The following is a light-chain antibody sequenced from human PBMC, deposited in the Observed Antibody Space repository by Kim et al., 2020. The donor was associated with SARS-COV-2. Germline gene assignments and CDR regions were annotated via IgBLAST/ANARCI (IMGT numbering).Light chain of an antibody. CDR2: YNN. CDR1: SSNIGNNY. Sequence: QSVLTQPPSVSAAPGQKVTISCSGSSSNIGNNYVSWYQQLPGTAPKLLIYYNNKRPSGIPDRFSGSKSGTSATLGITGLQTGDEADYYCGTWASSLSAGVFGGGTQLTVL. V-gene: IGLV1-51*01. J-gene: IGLJ3*02. CDR3: GTWASSLSAGV.